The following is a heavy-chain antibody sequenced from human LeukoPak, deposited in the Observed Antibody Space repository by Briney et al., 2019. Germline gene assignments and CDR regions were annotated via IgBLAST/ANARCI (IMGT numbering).Heavy chain of an antibody. V-gene: IGHV2-5*02. CDR3: AHLLSLAVFDY. CDR1: GFSLRTSGVG. Sequence: SGPTLVNPTQTLTLTCTFSGFSLRTSGVGVGWIHQPPGKALEWLALIYWDDDKRYSPSLKSRLTITKDTSKNQVVLTMTIMDPVDTATYYCAHLLSLAVFDYWGQGTLVTVSS. J-gene: IGHJ4*02. CDR2: IYWDDDK. D-gene: IGHD2/OR15-2a*01.